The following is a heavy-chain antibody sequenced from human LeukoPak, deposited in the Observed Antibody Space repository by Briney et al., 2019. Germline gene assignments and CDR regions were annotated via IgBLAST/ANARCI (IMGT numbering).Heavy chain of an antibody. D-gene: IGHD2-8*01. CDR1: GGSFSGYY. CDR3: ARRGVYAINY. CDR2: INHSGST. J-gene: IGHJ4*02. Sequence: PSETLSLTCAVYGGSFSGYYWSWIRQPPGKGLEWIGEINHSGSTNYNPSLKSRVTISVDTSKNQFSLKLSSVTAADTAVYYCARRGVYAINYWGQGTLVTVSS. V-gene: IGHV4-34*01.